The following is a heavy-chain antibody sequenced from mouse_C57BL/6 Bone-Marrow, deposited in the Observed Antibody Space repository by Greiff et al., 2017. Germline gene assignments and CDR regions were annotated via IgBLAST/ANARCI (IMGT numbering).Heavy chain of an antibody. CDR2: LWSGGIT. CDR3: ARKGGSMVPWFAY. J-gene: IGHJ3*01. CDR1: GFSLTSSG. Sequence: QVQLQQSGPGLVQPSQSLSITCTVSGFSLTSSGVHWVRQSPGKGLAWLGVLWSGGITDYNAAFISSLSISKDNSKSNVFFKRNSLQADDTAIYYWARKGGSMVPWFAYGGQGTLVTVSA. D-gene: IGHD1-1*02. V-gene: IGHV2-2*01.